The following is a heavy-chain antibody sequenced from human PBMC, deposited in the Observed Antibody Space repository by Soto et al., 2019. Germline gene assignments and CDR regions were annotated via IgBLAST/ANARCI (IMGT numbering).Heavy chain of an antibody. CDR1: GFPFSHYA. Sequence: VQLLESGGGLVQPGGSLRLSCTASGFPFSHYAMNWVRQGPGTRLEWVAGISGSGDSARYADSVRGRFTISRDNSRDTLYLEMNSLRVDDTAVYYCGNERRGSGCSVCNFWGQGALVTVSS. V-gene: IGHV3-23*01. J-gene: IGHJ4*02. CDR2: ISGSGDSA. D-gene: IGHD6-19*01. CDR3: GNERRGSGCSVCNF.